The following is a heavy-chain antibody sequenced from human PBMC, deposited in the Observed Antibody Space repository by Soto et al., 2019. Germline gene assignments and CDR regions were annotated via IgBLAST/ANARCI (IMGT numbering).Heavy chain of an antibody. CDR2: IYHSGST. D-gene: IGHD2-21*02. V-gene: IGHV4-30-2*01. CDR3: DRGDCGGDCSDAFDI. CDR1: GGSTSSGGYS. J-gene: IGHJ3*02. Sequence: KTSETLSLTCAVSGGSTSSGGYSWSWIRQPPGKGLEWIGYIYHSGSTYYNPSLKSRVTISVDRSKNQFSLKLSSVTAADTAVYYCDRGDCGGDCSDAFDIWGQGTMVTV.